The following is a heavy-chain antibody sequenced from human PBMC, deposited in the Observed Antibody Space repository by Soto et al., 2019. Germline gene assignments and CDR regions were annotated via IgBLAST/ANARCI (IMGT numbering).Heavy chain of an antibody. CDR3: ARDLEFRDGNISHLDY. D-gene: IGHD3-10*01. Sequence: QVQLVQSGAEVKKPGSSVKVSCKASGGTFSSHVFNWVRQAPGQGLEWMGGIMPIIGTANYAQKFQGRVTITAEESTSTAYMERRSLGSEDTAVYYGARDLEFRDGNISHLDYWGQGTLVTVSS. J-gene: IGHJ4*02. CDR2: IMPIIGTA. V-gene: IGHV1-69*01. CDR1: GGTFSSHV.